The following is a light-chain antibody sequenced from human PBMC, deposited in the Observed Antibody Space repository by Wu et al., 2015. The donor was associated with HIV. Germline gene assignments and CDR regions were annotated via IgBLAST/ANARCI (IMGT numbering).Light chain of an antibody. CDR3: QXYDNLPPT. CDR1: QGIRKS. V-gene: IGKV1-33*01. J-gene: IGKJ2*01. CDR2: DVS. Sequence: DIQMTQSPSSLSASVGDRISITCQPSQGIRKSLNWFQQKPGKAPKLLIYDVSNLEKGVPSRFTGSGSGTDFTLTISSLQPEDIATYYCQXYDNLPPTFGLGDQLE.